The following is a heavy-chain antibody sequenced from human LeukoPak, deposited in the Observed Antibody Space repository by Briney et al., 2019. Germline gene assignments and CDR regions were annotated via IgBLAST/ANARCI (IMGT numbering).Heavy chain of an antibody. CDR1: GYTFTSYD. Sequence: GASVKVSCKASGYTFTSYDINWVRQATGQGLEWMGWMNPNSGNTGYAQKFQGRVTITRNTSISTAYMELSSLRSEDTAVYYCARSGKSRDFWSGYYTWYYYYYMDVWGKGTTVTVSS. V-gene: IGHV1-8*03. CDR3: ARSGKSRDFWSGYYTWYYYYYMDV. J-gene: IGHJ6*03. CDR2: MNPNSGNT. D-gene: IGHD3-3*01.